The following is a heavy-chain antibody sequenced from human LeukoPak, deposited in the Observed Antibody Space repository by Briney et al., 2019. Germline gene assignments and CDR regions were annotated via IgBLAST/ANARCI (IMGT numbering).Heavy chain of an antibody. Sequence: GGSLRLSCAASGFTFSSYSMNWVRQAPGKGLEWVSSISSSSYIYYADSVKGRFTISRDNAKNSLYLQMNSLRAEDTAVYYCARDPRIAAPYYFDYWGQGTLVTVSS. V-gene: IGHV3-21*01. D-gene: IGHD6-13*01. CDR3: ARDPRIAAPYYFDY. CDR2: ISSSSYI. J-gene: IGHJ4*02. CDR1: GFTFSSYS.